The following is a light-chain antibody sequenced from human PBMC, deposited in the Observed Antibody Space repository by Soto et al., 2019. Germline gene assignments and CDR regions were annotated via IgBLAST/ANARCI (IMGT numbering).Light chain of an antibody. CDR3: CSYTGICTHVV. CDR2: EGS. CDR1: SSDVGSYNL. J-gene: IGLJ2*01. Sequence: QSVLTQPASVSGSPGQSITISCTGTSSDVGSYNLVSWYQQHPGKAPKLMIYEGSKRPSGVSNRFSGSKSGNTASLTISGLQAEDEVVYYCCSYTGICTHVVFGGRPKFTVL. V-gene: IGLV2-23*01.